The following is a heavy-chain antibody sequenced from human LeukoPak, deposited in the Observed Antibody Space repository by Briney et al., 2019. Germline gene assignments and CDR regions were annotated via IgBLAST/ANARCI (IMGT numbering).Heavy chain of an antibody. J-gene: IGHJ4*02. D-gene: IGHD1-26*01. CDR1: GASISNLY. CDR2: LYDSGST. Sequence: SETLSLTCTVSGASISNLYLSWIRQPAGKGLEWIGRLYDSGSTNYNPPLKSRVTMSVDTSTNQFFLKMTSVTAADTAVYYCAREGGATTGSCFDYWGQGTLVTVSS. CDR3: AREGGATTGSCFDY. V-gene: IGHV4-4*07.